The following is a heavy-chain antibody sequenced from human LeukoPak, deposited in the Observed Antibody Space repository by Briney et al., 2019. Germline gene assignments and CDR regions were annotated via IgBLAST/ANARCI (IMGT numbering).Heavy chain of an antibody. CDR2: INPSGGST. V-gene: IGHV1-46*01. Sequence: ASVKVSCKASGYTFTSYYMHWVRQAPGQGLEWMGIINPSGGSTSYAQKFQGRVTMTRDMSTSTVYMELSSLSAEDTAVYYCARSRSGYYEDYWGQGTLVTVS. D-gene: IGHD3-22*01. J-gene: IGHJ4*02. CDR3: ARSRSGYYEDY. CDR1: GYTFTSYY.